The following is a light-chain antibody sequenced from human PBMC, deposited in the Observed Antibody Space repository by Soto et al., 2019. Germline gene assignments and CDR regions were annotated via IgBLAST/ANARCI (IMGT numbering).Light chain of an antibody. V-gene: IGKV1-5*01. CDR1: QIMYPW. J-gene: IGKJ2*01. Sequence: DIQMTQSPSTLSASVGDRVTITCQASQIMYPWLAWYQQKPGKAPKLLIYDATTLESGVPSRFSGSGSGTEFTLTISSLQPDDFATYYCQHYNGYFGQGTKLEI. CDR3: QHYNGY. CDR2: DAT.